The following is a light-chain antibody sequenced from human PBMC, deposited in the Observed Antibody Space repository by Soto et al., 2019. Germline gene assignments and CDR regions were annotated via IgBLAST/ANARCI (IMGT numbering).Light chain of an antibody. CDR3: SSYTGSSTPVV. CDR2: DVS. V-gene: IGLV2-14*03. Sequence: QSVLTQPASVSGSPGQSITIFCTGTSSDVGGYNYVSWYQHHPGKAPKLIIYDVSNRPSGVSNRFSGSKSGNTASLTISGLQAEDEAEYYCSSYTGSSTPVVFGGGTKLTVL. J-gene: IGLJ2*01. CDR1: SSDVGGYNY.